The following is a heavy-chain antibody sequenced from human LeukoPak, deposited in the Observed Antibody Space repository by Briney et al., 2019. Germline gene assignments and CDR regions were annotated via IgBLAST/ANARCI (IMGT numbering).Heavy chain of an antibody. J-gene: IGHJ4*02. CDR3: ARVHGGSTSCYLGY. CDR2: INPNSCGT. Sequence: SVTVSFKASGYTFTCYYMHLVRQAPGQGLEWMGCINPNSCGTNYPQKFHGRVTMTRDTSISKAYMELSRLRSDDTAVYYCARVHGGSTSCYLGYWGQGTLVTVYS. D-gene: IGHD2-2*01. V-gene: IGHV1-2*02. CDR1: GYTFTCYY.